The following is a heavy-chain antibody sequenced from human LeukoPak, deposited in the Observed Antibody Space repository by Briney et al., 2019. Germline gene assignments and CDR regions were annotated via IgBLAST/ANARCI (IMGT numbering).Heavy chain of an antibody. D-gene: IGHD3-9*01. CDR2: INTDGRTT. J-gene: IGHJ4*02. V-gene: IGHV3-74*01. Sequence: GGSLRLSFPASGFTFSNYWMHWVRQAPGKGLVWVSLINTDGRTTRYADSVKGRFTTSRDNAKNTLYLQMNSLRAEDTAVYYCARDPTGSIDYWGQGGLVTVSS. CDR1: GFTFSNYW. CDR3: ARDPTGSIDY.